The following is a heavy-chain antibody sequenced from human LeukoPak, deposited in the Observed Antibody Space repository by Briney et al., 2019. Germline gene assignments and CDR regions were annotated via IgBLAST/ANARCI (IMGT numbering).Heavy chain of an antibody. Sequence: GGSLRLSCAPTGFIVSNNYMTWVRQAPGKGLEWVSAISGSGGSTYYADSVKGRFTISRDNSKNTLYLQMNSLRAEDTAVYYCAKVTSSYGFDWFDPWGQGTLVTVSS. CDR1: GFIVSNNY. V-gene: IGHV3-23*01. J-gene: IGHJ5*02. D-gene: IGHD5-18*01. CDR3: AKVTSSYGFDWFDP. CDR2: ISGSGGST.